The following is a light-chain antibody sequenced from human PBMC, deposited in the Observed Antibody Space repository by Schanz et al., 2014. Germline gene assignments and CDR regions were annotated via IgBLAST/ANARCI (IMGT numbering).Light chain of an antibody. CDR2: DVS. CDR1: SSDVGGYNY. V-gene: IGLV2-14*01. J-gene: IGLJ2*01. CDR3: CSYAGSNNLV. Sequence: QSALTQPASVSGSPGQSITISCTGTSSDVGGYNYVSWYQQHPGKAPKLMIYDVSNRPSGVSNRFSGSKSGNTASLTISGLQAEDEADYYCCSYAGSNNLVFGGGTKVTVL.